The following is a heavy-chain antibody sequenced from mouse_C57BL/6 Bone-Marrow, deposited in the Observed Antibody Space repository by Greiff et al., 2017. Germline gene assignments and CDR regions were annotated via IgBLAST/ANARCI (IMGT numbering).Heavy chain of an antibody. CDR2: INPSSGYT. CDR1: GYTFTSYT. V-gene: IGHV1-4*01. D-gene: IGHD1-1*01. Sequence: VQLQQSGAELARPGASVKMSCKASGYTFTSYTMNWVKQRNGQGLEWIGYINPSSGYTKYNQKFKDKATLTADKSTSTAYMQLSSLTSEDSAVYYCARCAVSWWYIDVCGTGTTVTVSS. CDR3: ARCAVSWWYIDV. J-gene: IGHJ1*03.